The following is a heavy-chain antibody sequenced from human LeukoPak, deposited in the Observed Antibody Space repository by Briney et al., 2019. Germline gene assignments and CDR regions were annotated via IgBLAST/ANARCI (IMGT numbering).Heavy chain of an antibody. V-gene: IGHV4-59*01. J-gene: IGHJ4*02. CDR1: GGSISSYY. Sequence: SETLSLTCTVSGGSISSYYWSWIRQPPGKGLEWIGYIYYSGSTNYNPSLKSRVTISVDTSKNQFSLKLSSVTAADTAVYYCASGKTLRRYYDSSGYSGFDYWGQGTLVTVSS. CDR2: IYYSGST. CDR3: ASGKTLRRYYDSSGYSGFDY. D-gene: IGHD3-22*01.